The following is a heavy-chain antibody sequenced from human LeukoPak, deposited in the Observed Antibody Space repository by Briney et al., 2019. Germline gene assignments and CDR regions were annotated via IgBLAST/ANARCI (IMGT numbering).Heavy chain of an antibody. CDR1: GFTFSSYA. Sequence: GGSLRLSCAASGFTFSSYAMCWVRQAPGKGLEWVSAISGSGGSTYYADSVKGRFTISRDNSKNTLYLQMNSLRAEDTAVYYCAKSPSSYYYYYMDVWGKGTTVTVSS. CDR3: AKSPSSYYYYYMDV. J-gene: IGHJ6*03. V-gene: IGHV3-23*01. CDR2: ISGSGGST.